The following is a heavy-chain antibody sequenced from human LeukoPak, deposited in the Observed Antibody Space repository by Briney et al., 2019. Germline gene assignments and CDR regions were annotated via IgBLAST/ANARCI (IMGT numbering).Heavy chain of an antibody. V-gene: IGHV4-34*01. Sequence: SETLSLTCAVYGGSFSGYYWSWIRQPPGKGLEWIGNIYHSGSTYYNPSLKSRVTISVDRSKNQFSLKLTSVTAADTAVYYCARDRNMVGTTKDAFDIWGQGTMVTVSS. CDR1: GGSFSGYY. CDR2: IYHSGST. J-gene: IGHJ3*02. D-gene: IGHD1-26*01. CDR3: ARDRNMVGTTKDAFDI.